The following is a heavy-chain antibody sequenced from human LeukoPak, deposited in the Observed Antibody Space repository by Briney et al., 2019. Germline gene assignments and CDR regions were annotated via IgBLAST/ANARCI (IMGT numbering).Heavy chain of an antibody. J-gene: IGHJ4*02. CDR3: ARDGRYTGSREYYFDY. CDR2: ISSSSSYI. V-gene: IGHV3-21*01. CDR1: GFTFSSYS. D-gene: IGHD2-15*01. Sequence: GGSLRLSCAASGFTFSSYSMNWVRQAPGKGLEWVSSISSSSSYIYYADSVKGRFTISRDNAKNSLYLQMNSLRAEDTAVYYCARDGRYTGSREYYFDYWGQGTLVTVSS.